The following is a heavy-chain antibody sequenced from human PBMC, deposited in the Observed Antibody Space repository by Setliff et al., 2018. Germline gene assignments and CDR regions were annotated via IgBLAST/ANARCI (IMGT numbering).Heavy chain of an antibody. D-gene: IGHD5-18*01. J-gene: IGHJ3*02. CDR2: IYYSGST. Sequence: ASETLSLTCTVSGGSISSRSYYWGWNRQPPGKGLEWIGSIYYSGSTYYKPSLKSRVTISVDTSKNQFSLKLSSVTAADTAVYYCARVPRFTDTRNAFDIWGQGTMVTVSS. V-gene: IGHV4-39*07. CDR3: ARVPRFTDTRNAFDI. CDR1: GGSISSRSYY.